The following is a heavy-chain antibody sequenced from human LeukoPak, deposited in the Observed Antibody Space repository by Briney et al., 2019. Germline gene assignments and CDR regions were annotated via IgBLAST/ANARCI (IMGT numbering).Heavy chain of an antibody. Sequence: SETLSLTCTVSGASISSSSYYWGWIRQPPGKGLEWIGSVSYSGSTFYNPSLKSRVTISVDTSKNQFSLKPSSVTAADTAVYYCARLASCGGGCGGHFDFWGQGTLVTVSS. V-gene: IGHV4-39*01. CDR1: GASISSSSYY. CDR3: ARLASCGGGCGGHFDF. D-gene: IGHD2-21*02. CDR2: VSYSGST. J-gene: IGHJ4*02.